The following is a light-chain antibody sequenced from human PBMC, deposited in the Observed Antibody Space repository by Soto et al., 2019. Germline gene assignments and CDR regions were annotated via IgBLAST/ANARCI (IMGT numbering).Light chain of an antibody. Sequence: EIVLTQSPGILSLSPGERASLSCRASQSISSSFLAWYQQNPGQAPRLLIYGASSRATGIPDRFSGTGSETDFTLTISRLEPEDFAVYYCQQYDNSPITFGQGTRLE. CDR1: QSISSSF. J-gene: IGKJ5*01. CDR3: QQYDNSPIT. V-gene: IGKV3-20*01. CDR2: GAS.